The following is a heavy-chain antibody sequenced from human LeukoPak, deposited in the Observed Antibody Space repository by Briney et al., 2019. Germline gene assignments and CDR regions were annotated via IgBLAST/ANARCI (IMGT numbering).Heavy chain of an antibody. Sequence: GGSLRLSCAASGFTFSSYWMHWVRQAPGKGLVWVSRINGDGTRTNYADSVKGRFAISRDNAENAVNLQIYSLKAEDTAVYYCARGVPGGWYFDLWGRATLVTVSS. J-gene: IGHJ2*01. V-gene: IGHV3-74*01. CDR1: GFTFSSYW. CDR2: INGDGTRT. D-gene: IGHD3-16*01. CDR3: ARGVPGGWYFDL.